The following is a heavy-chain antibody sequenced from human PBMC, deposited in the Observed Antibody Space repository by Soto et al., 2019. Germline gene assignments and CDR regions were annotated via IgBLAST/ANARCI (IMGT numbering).Heavy chain of an antibody. J-gene: IGHJ6*02. V-gene: IGHV3-21*01. CDR2: ISGSSSYI. CDR1: GFTFSSDT. D-gene: IGHD2-2*01. Sequence: HWGALRLSCAASGFTFSSDTMNWVRQAPVKGLEWVSSISGSSSYIYYADSVKGRFTVSRDNAKNSLYLQMNSLRAEDTAVYYCARDLHCISTDCPYYYGMDVWGQGTTVTVSS. CDR3: ARDLHCISTDCPYYYGMDV.